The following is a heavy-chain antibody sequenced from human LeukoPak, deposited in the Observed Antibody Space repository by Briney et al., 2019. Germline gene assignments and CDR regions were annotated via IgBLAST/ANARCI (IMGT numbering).Heavy chain of an antibody. J-gene: IGHJ4*02. CDR1: RGSISSRSYY. CDR2: IYFSGST. V-gene: IGHV4-39*01. CDR3: TRRKGFYGETDY. Sequence: SETLSLTCTVSRGSISSRSYYWGWIRQPPGKGLQWIGSIYFSGSTYYNPSLESRITISVDKSKNQFSLKLSSVTAADTAVYYCTRRKGFYGETDYWGQGTLVTVSS. D-gene: IGHD4/OR15-4a*01.